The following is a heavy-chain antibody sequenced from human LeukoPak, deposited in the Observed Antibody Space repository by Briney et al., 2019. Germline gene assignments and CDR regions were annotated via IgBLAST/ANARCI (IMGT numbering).Heavy chain of an antibody. Sequence: SETLSLTCAVYGGSFSGYYWSWNRQPTGKGLEWIGEINHSGSTIYNPSLKSRVTISVDTSKNQFSLKLSSVTAADTAVYYCARRGGVLRYFDWPNWFDPWGQGTLVTVSS. D-gene: IGHD3-9*01. CDR1: GGSFSGYY. CDR3: ARRGGVLRYFDWPNWFDP. CDR2: INHSGST. J-gene: IGHJ5*02. V-gene: IGHV4-34*01.